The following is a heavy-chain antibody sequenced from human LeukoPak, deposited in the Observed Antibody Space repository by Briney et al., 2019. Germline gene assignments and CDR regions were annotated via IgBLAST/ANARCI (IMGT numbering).Heavy chain of an antibody. CDR3: AVGSLHYFNY. CDR1: GFTFSSYS. J-gene: IGHJ4*02. D-gene: IGHD1-26*01. Sequence: PGGSLRLSCAASGFTFSSYSMNWVRQAPGKGLEWVSYIGSSSSTIYYADSVKGRFTISRDNAKNSLFLQMNSLRDEDTAVYYCAVGSLHYFNYWGQGTLVTVSS. CDR2: IGSSSSTI. V-gene: IGHV3-48*02.